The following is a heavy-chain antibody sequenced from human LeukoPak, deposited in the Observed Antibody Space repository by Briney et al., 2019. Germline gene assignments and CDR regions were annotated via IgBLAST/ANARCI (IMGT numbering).Heavy chain of an antibody. J-gene: IGHJ4*02. CDR3: AKDRGYASGTSFDY. CDR1: GFTFSNYA. Sequence: GGSLRLSCVASGFTFSNYAMSWVRQAPGKGLEWVSGISGSGGSTYYADSVKGRFTISRDNSKNTLYLQMNSLRAEDTAVYYCAKDRGYASGTSFDYWGQGTLATVSS. CDR2: ISGSGGST. D-gene: IGHD3-10*01. V-gene: IGHV3-23*01.